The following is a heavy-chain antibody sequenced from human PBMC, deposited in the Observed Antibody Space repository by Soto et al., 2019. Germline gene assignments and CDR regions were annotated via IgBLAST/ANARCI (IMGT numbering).Heavy chain of an antibody. J-gene: IGHJ5*02. CDR3: ARGTYYDILTGYSDAPFGNWFDP. Sequence: PSETLSLTCAVYGGSFSGYYWSWIRQPPGKGLEWIGEINHSGSTNYNPSLKSRVTISVDTSKNQFSLKLSSVTAADTAVYYCARGTYYDILTGYSDAPFGNWFDPWGQGTLVTISS. D-gene: IGHD3-9*01. CDR2: INHSGST. CDR1: GGSFSGYY. V-gene: IGHV4-34*01.